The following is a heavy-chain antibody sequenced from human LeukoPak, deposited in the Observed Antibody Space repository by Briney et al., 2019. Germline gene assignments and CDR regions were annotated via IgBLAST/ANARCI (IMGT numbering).Heavy chain of an antibody. J-gene: IGHJ4*02. D-gene: IGHD1-20*01. V-gene: IGHV1-8*01. CDR1: GYTFTSYD. Sequence: PRASAKVSCKASGYTFTSYDINWVRQATGQGLEWMGWMNPNSGNTGYAQKFQGRVTMTRNTSISTAYMELSSLRSEDTAVYYCARVFEDNWNDFDYWGQGTLVTVSS. CDR3: ARVFEDNWNDFDY. CDR2: MNPNSGNT.